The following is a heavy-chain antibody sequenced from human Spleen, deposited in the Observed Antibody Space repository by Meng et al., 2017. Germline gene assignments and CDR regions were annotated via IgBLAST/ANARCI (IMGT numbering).Heavy chain of an antibody. D-gene: IGHD6-13*01. CDR3: AREHSEAGAAAGAFDY. V-gene: IGHV3-21*01. Sequence: GGSLRLSCAASGFTFGSSTINWVRQAPGKGLEWVSSLSSSSSHIYYADSVKGRFTISRDNARNTLYLQMNSLRAEDTAVYYCAREHSEAGAAAGAFDYWGQGTLVTVSS. J-gene: IGHJ4*02. CDR2: LSSSSSHI. CDR1: GFTFGSST.